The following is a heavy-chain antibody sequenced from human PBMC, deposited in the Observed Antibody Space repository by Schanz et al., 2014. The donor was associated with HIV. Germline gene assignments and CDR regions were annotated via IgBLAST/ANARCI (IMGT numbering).Heavy chain of an antibody. Sequence: QVQLVQSGAEVKKPGASVKVSCKASGYTFTNYFIHWVRQAPGQGLEWMGWINPNSGDTDYAQKFQGRVTMTRDTSISTAYLEVDSLKSEDTAVYYCARGPKWEGLMDVWGQGTTVIVSS. V-gene: IGHV1-2*02. CDR2: INPNSGDT. J-gene: IGHJ6*02. D-gene: IGHD1-26*01. CDR1: GYTFTNYF. CDR3: ARGPKWEGLMDV.